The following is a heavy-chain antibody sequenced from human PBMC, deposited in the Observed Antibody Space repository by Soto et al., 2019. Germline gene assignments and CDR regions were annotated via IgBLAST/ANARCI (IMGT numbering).Heavy chain of an antibody. V-gene: IGHV3-48*02. Sequence: EVQLVESGGGLVQPGGSLRLSCAASGFTLSAYSMNWVRQAPGKGLEWISFINSGSDTIYYGDSVKGRFTISRDNAKNALYLQMNSLRDDDTAVYYCARPHLDRPTYYGLDVWGQGTPVTVSS. CDR3: ARPHLDRPTYYGLDV. D-gene: IGHD3-16*01. CDR1: GFTLSAYS. J-gene: IGHJ6*02. CDR2: INSGSDTI.